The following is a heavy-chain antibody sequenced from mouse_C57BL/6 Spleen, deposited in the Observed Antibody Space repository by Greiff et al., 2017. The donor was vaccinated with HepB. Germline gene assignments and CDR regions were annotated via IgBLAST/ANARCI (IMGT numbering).Heavy chain of an antibody. D-gene: IGHD1-1*02. CDR1: GYSFTGYY. CDR3: ARGGGGYLYAMDY. CDR2: INPSTGGT. J-gene: IGHJ4*01. V-gene: IGHV1-42*01. Sequence: EVQLQQSGPELVKPGASVKISCKASGYSFTGYYMNWVKQSPEKSLEWIGEINPSTGGTTYNQKFKAKATLTVDKSSSTAYMQLKSLTSEDSAVYYCARGGGGYLYAMDYWGQGTSVTVSS.